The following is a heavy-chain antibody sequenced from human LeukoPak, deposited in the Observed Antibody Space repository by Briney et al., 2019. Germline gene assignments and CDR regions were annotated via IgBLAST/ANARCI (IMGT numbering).Heavy chain of an antibody. CDR3: ARWATSGIGLDY. Sequence: GASLKISCQGPGYLFNNYWFAWVRQMPGKGLEWMGIIYPGDSDTRYSPSFQGQVTISADKSISTAYLEWTSLRASDTAMFYCARWATSGIGLDYWGQGALVTVSS. D-gene: IGHD5-24*01. CDR2: IYPGDSDT. J-gene: IGHJ4*02. V-gene: IGHV5-51*01. CDR1: GYLFNNYW.